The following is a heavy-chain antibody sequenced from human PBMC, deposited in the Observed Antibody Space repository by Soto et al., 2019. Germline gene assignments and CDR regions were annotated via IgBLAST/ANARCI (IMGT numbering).Heavy chain of an antibody. D-gene: IGHD2-15*01. CDR3: ARESSSIVVVVAGAPDY. V-gene: IGHV1-18*01. CDR1: GYTFTSYG. CDR2: ISAYNGNT. Sequence: QVQLVQSGAEVKKPGASVKVSCKASGYTFTSYGISWVRQAPGQGREWMGWISAYNGNTNYAQKLQGRVTMTTDTSTSTAYMELRSLRADDTAVYYCARESSSIVVVVAGAPDYWGQGTLVTVSS. J-gene: IGHJ4*02.